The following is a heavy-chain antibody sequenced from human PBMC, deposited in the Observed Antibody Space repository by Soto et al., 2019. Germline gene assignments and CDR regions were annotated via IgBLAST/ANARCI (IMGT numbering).Heavy chain of an antibody. D-gene: IGHD2-8*01. V-gene: IGHV4-59*01. CDR1: GGSISNFY. J-gene: IGHJ4*02. Sequence: WETLSLTCTVSGGSISNFYWSWIRQPPGKGLEWVGYRSYSVNSNYKRSLKSRVAISVDTSKNQLSLNLTSVTAADTAVYYCARAPMVLSRSYFDSWGQGTPVTVSS. CDR2: RSYSVNS. CDR3: ARAPMVLSRSYFDS.